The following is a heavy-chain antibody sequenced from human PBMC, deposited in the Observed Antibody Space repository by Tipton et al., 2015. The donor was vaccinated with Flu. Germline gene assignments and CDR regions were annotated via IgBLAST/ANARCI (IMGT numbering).Heavy chain of an antibody. CDR3: ARDRSDPSGYNSGLPLYYYYYYGMDV. CDR1: GDSISSYY. Sequence: TLSLTCTVSGDSISSYYWSWIRQPAGKGLEWIGRIYTSGSTNYNPSLKSRVTMSVDTSKNQFSLKLSSVTAADTAVYYCARDRSDPSGYNSGLPLYYYYYYGMDVWGQGTTVTVSS. D-gene: IGHD5-18*01. V-gene: IGHV4-4*07. J-gene: IGHJ6*02. CDR2: IYTSGST.